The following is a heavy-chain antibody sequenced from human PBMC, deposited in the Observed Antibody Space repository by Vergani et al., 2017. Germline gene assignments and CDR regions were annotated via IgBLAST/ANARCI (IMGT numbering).Heavy chain of an antibody. CDR3: ARDRWTYDYGSGSYSDLYYYDDMDV. Sequence: QVQLVQSGAEVKKPGASVKVSCKASGYPFTSYYMHWVRQAPGQGLEWMGIINPSGGSTSYAQKFQGRATMTRDTSTSTVYMGLSSLRSEDTPVYYCARDRWTYDYGSGSYSDLYYYDDMDVWGKGTTVTVSS. V-gene: IGHV1-46*01. CDR2: INPSGGST. J-gene: IGHJ6*03. D-gene: IGHD3-10*01. CDR1: GYPFTSYY.